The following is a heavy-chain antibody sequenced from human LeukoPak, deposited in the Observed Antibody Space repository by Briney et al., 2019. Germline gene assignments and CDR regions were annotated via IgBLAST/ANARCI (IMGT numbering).Heavy chain of an antibody. D-gene: IGHD2-2*01. Sequence: GGSLRLSCAASGLTFSRNTMNWVRQAPGKGLEWVSTIAADGRSTFYADSVKGRFTISRDNSRNTLYLQMDSLRAEDTAVYYCGKRSAPAPATTRANYFDYWGQGTLVTVSS. V-gene: IGHV3-23*01. CDR2: IAADGRST. CDR1: GLTFSRNT. J-gene: IGHJ4*02. CDR3: GKRSAPAPATTRANYFDY.